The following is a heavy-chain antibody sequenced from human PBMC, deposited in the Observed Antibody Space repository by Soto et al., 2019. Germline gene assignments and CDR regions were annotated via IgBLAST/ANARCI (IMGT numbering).Heavy chain of an antibody. V-gene: IGHV1-18*01. CDR3: ARERDYYDSSGYSIPSFDY. J-gene: IGHJ4*02. D-gene: IGHD3-22*01. CDR1: GYTFTSYG. Sequence: SVKVSFKASGYTFTSYGISWVRQAPVQGLEWMGWISAYNGNTNYAQKLQGRVTMTTDTSTSTAYMELRSLRSDDTAVYYCARERDYYDSSGYSIPSFDYWGQGTLVTVYS. CDR2: ISAYNGNT.